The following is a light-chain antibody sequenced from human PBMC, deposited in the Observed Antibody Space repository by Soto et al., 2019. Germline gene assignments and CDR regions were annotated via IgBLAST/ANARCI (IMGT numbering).Light chain of an antibody. CDR3: QQSYSTLIT. CDR1: QSISSY. V-gene: IGKV1-39*01. Sequence: DIQMTQSPSSLSASVGDRVTITCRASQSISSYLNWYQQKPGKAPKLLIYAASSLQSGIPSRFSGSGSGTDFTFSIISLQPEDFATYYCQQSYSTLITFGQGTRLEIK. CDR2: AAS. J-gene: IGKJ5*01.